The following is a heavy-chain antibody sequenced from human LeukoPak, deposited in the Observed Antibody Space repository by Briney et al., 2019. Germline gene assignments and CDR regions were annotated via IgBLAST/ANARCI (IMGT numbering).Heavy chain of an antibody. CDR3: ARRTQDYYYGMDV. Sequence: SQTLSLTCTVSGGSISSGGYYWSWIRQHPGKGLEWIGYIYYSGSTNYNPSLKSRVTISVDKSKNQFSLKLSSVTAADTAVYYCARRTQDYYYGMDVWGQGTTVTVSS. D-gene: IGHD3/OR15-3a*01. CDR2: IYYSGST. J-gene: IGHJ6*02. CDR1: GGSISSGGYY. V-gene: IGHV4-31*03.